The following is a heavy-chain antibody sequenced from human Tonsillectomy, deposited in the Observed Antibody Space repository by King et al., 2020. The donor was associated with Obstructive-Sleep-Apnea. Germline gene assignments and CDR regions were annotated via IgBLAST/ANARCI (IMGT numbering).Heavy chain of an antibody. Sequence: QLVQSGAEVKKPGASVKVSCKASGNTFTGYYIHWVRRAPGQGLEWMRWLSPDSGATTYAQKFQDRFTMTRDTSIRTAYMDLSRLRSDDTAIYYCARDMSAYDSTSPAYWGQGTLVTVSS. J-gene: IGHJ4*02. CDR3: ARDMSAYDSTSPAY. V-gene: IGHV1-2*02. CDR2: LSPDSGAT. CDR1: GNTFTGYY. D-gene: IGHD3-10*01.